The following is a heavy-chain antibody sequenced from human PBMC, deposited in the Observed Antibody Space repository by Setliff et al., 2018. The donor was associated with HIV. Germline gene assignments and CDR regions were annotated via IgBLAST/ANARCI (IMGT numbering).Heavy chain of an antibody. CDR2: ISPGGIA. CDR3: ARQAWHSGRNGYFVDY. CDR1: STSTSPYF. V-gene: IGHV4-34*01. Sequence: ASETLSLTCAVYSTSTSPYFWTWIRLSPGKGLEWIGEISPGGIANYNPSLNSRVTISIGAAMNHFSLNLRSVTAADTAVYYCARQAWHSGRNGYFVDYWGQGTLVTVSS. J-gene: IGHJ4*02. D-gene: IGHD2-15*01.